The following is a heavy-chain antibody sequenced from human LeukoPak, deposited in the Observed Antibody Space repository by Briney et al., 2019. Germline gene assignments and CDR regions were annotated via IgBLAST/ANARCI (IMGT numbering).Heavy chain of an antibody. Sequence: PSEILSLTCTVSGGSISSYYWSWIRQPPGKGLEWIGYIYYSGSTNYNPSLRSRVTISVDTSKNQFSLKLSSVTAADTAVYYCARGLYSSSWYYSGYYFDYWGQGTLVTVSS. CDR1: GGSISSYY. V-gene: IGHV4-59*01. D-gene: IGHD6-13*01. CDR2: IYYSGST. J-gene: IGHJ4*02. CDR3: ARGLYSSSWYYSGYYFDY.